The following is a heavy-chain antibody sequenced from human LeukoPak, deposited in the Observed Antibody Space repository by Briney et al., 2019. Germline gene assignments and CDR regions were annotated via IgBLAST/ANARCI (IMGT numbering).Heavy chain of an antibody. Sequence: SETLSLTCTVSGGSISSSSYYWGWIRQPPGKGLEWIGYIYYSGSTNYNPSLKSRVTISVDTSKSQFSLKLSSVTAADTAVYYCARALSVVMDWFDPWGQGTLVTVSS. CDR1: GGSISSSSYY. V-gene: IGHV4-61*05. D-gene: IGHD3-22*01. CDR3: ARALSVVMDWFDP. CDR2: IYYSGST. J-gene: IGHJ5*02.